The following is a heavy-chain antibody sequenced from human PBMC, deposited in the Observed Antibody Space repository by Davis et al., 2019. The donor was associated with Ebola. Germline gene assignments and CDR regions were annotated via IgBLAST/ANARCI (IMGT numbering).Heavy chain of an antibody. Sequence: PGGSLRLSCTVSGVSITTYFWSWIRQPPWKGLEWVGYIHHGGSANSNPSLKSRVTFSIDTSKSQVSLKLTSVTAAATAVYYCARDTRPCGGDCYDDTFDMWGQGTMVIVSS. CDR1: GVSITTYF. J-gene: IGHJ3*02. D-gene: IGHD2-21*01. CDR2: IHHGGSA. CDR3: ARDTRPCGGDCYDDTFDM. V-gene: IGHV4-59*12.